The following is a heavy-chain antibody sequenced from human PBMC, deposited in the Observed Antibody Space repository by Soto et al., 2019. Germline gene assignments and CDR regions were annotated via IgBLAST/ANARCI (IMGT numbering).Heavy chain of an antibody. CDR2: IGYDGSDI. Sequence: GGSLRLSCAASGFTFSSYGMHWVRQAPGKGLEWVAVIGYDGSDIHYADSVQGRLSISRDNSKNTLYVQMNSVRVEDTGVDDCARDIVSTFDHWGQGTLVTVSS. V-gene: IGHV3-33*01. CDR1: GFTFSSYG. J-gene: IGHJ4*02. CDR3: ARDIVSTFDH. D-gene: IGHD2-15*01.